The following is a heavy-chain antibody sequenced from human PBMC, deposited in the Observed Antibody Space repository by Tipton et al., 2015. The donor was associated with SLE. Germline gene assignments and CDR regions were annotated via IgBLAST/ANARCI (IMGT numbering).Heavy chain of an antibody. CDR1: GGSISSFS. CDR2: IYNSVPG. J-gene: IGHJ4*02. D-gene: IGHD1-26*01. Sequence: TLSLTRTVSGGSISSFSWTWIRQPPGKGLEWMGYIYNSVPGNYNPSLKSRLTISVDTSKNEFSLRLKTVTAADTAVYYCARGSRVEEELQYWGQGALVTVSS. CDR3: ARGSRVEEELQY. V-gene: IGHV4-59*01.